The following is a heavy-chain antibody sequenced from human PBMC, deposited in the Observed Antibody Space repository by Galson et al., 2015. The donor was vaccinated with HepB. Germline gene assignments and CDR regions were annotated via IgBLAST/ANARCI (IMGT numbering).Heavy chain of an antibody. J-gene: IGHJ4*02. CDR3: ARGTSPSGGRAH. D-gene: IGHD1-26*01. CDR2: MNHSGNI. V-gene: IGHV4-34*01. Sequence: LSLTCAVYGGSFSGYSWSWIRQPPGKGLEWIGEMNHSGNINYNPSLKSRVTISVDTSENHFSLKLSSVTPADTAVYYCARGTSPSGGRAHWGQGTLVTVPS. CDR1: GGSFSGYS.